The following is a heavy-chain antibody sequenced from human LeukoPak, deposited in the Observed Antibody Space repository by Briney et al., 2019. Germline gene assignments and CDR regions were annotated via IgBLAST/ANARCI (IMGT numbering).Heavy chain of an antibody. D-gene: IGHD1-26*01. Sequence: SETLSLTCTVSGVSISSYYWSWIRQPAGKGLEWIGRIYTSGSTNYNPSLKSRVTMSVDTSKNQFSLKLSSVTAADTAVYYCARVGHDLGATLFDYWGQGTLVTVSS. CDR2: IYTSGST. CDR1: GVSISSYY. J-gene: IGHJ4*02. V-gene: IGHV4-4*07. CDR3: ARVGHDLGATLFDY.